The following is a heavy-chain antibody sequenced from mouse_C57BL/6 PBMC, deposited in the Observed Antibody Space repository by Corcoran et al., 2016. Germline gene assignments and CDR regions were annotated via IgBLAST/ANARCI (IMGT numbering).Heavy chain of an antibody. CDR2: INTYSGVP. J-gene: IGHJ3*01. CDR1: GYTFTTYG. Sequence: QIQLVQSGPELKKPGETVKISCKASGYTFTTYGMSWVKQAPGKGLKWMGWINTYSGVPTYADDFKGRFAFSLETSASTAYLQINNLKNEDTATYFCAREGNFAVAYWGQGTLVTVSA. V-gene: IGHV9-3*01. CDR3: AREGNFAVAY.